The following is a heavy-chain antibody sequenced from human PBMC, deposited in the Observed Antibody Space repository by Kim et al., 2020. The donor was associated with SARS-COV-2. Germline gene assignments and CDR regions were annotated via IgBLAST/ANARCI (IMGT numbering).Heavy chain of an antibody. Sequence: SETLSLTCAVYGGSFSGYYWSWIRQPPGKGLEWIGEINHSGSTNYNPSLKSRVTISVDTSKNQFSLKLSSVTAADTAVYYCARGRDWIAAAGTRGTIDYWGQGTLVTVSS. J-gene: IGHJ4*02. CDR2: INHSGST. CDR3: ARGRDWIAAAGTRGTIDY. D-gene: IGHD6-13*01. V-gene: IGHV4-34*01. CDR1: GGSFSGYY.